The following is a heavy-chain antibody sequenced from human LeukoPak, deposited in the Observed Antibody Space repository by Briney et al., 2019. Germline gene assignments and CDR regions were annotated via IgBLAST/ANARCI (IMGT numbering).Heavy chain of an antibody. CDR1: ELTFIDYA. V-gene: IGHV3-11*03. J-gene: IGHJ4*02. Sequence: PGGSLRLSCAASELTFIDYAMSWIPEAPGKGLEWVSYISPTSDYTSYADSVKGRFTIFRDNAKNSLFLQMNSLRVEDTAVYYCARCQYNSSPDFWGQGTLVTVSS. CDR2: ISPTSDYT. D-gene: IGHD6-13*01. CDR3: ARCQYNSSPDF.